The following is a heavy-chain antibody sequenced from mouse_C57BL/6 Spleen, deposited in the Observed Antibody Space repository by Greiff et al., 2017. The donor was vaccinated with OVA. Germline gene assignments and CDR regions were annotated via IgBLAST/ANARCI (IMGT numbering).Heavy chain of an antibody. V-gene: IGHV5-4*01. Sequence: EVNVVESGGGLVKPGGSLKLSCAASGFTFSSYAMSWVRQTPEKRLEWVATISDGGSYTYYPDNVKGRFTISRDNAKNNLYLQMSHLKSEDTAMYYCARDELGRDYFDYWGQGTTLTVSS. CDR1: GFTFSSYA. D-gene: IGHD4-1*01. J-gene: IGHJ2*01. CDR3: ARDELGRDYFDY. CDR2: ISDGGSYT.